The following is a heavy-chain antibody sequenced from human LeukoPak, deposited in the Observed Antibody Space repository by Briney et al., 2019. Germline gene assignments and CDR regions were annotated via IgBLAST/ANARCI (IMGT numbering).Heavy chain of an antibody. D-gene: IGHD6-13*01. CDR2: IYPGDSDT. CDR1: GYNFTNYG. Sequence: GESLKISCKGSGYNFTNYGIGWVRQMPGKGLEWLGIIYPGDSDTRYSPSFQGQVTISADKSISTAYLQWSSLKASDTAMYYCARQRATAGTNAFDIWGQGTMVTVSS. J-gene: IGHJ3*02. CDR3: ARQRATAGTNAFDI. V-gene: IGHV5-51*01.